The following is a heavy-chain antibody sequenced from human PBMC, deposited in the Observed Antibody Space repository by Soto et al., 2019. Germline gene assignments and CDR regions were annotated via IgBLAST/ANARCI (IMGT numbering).Heavy chain of an antibody. V-gene: IGHV1-69*01. D-gene: IGHD2-15*01. CDR1: GGTFSSYT. Sequence: QLQLEQSGAEVKKPGSSVKVSCKASGGTFSSYTISWVRQAPGQGLEWMGGVTPIFGTADYAQRFQGRVTITAAGSTNTASVELSSLRSEDQAVYYCARDHVEGGHLDIWGQGTMVTVSS. J-gene: IGHJ3*02. CDR3: ARDHVEGGHLDI. CDR2: VTPIFGTA.